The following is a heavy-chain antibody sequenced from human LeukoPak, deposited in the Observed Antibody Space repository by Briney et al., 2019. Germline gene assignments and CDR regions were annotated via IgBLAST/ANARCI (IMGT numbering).Heavy chain of an antibody. D-gene: IGHD3-22*01. CDR2: ISYDGSNK. Sequence: PGGSLRLSCAASGFTFSSYAMHWVRQAPGKGLEWVAVISYDGSNKYYADSVKGRFTISRDNSKNTLYLQMNSLRAEDTAVYYCAKDRLGYYYDSSGYPLDYWGQGTLVTVSS. J-gene: IGHJ4*02. CDR1: GFTFSSYA. CDR3: AKDRLGYYYDSSGYPLDY. V-gene: IGHV3-30-3*01.